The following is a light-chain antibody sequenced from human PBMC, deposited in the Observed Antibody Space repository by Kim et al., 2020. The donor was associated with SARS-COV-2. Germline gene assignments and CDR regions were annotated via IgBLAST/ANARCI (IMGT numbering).Light chain of an antibody. CDR1: QSVLYSSNNKNY. CDR3: QQYYSTPLT. J-gene: IGKJ4*01. V-gene: IGKV4-1*01. Sequence: ATINCKSSQSVLYSSNNKNYLAWYPQKPGQPPKLLIYWASTRESVVPDRFSGSGSGTDFTLTISSLQAEDVAVYYCQQYYSTPLTFGGGTKVDIK. CDR2: WAS.